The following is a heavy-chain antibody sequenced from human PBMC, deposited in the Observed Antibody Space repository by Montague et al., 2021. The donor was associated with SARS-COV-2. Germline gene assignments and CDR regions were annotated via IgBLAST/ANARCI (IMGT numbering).Heavy chain of an antibody. V-gene: IGHV2-70*11. CDR3: ARNGVEPRGSGRYYSGNWLDP. D-gene: IGHD3-10*01. CDR2: IDWDDDK. CDR1: GFSLSTSGMC. J-gene: IGHJ5*02. Sequence: PALVIPTQTLTLTCTFSGFSLSTSGMCVSWIRQPPGKALEWLARIDWDDDKYYSTSLKTRLTISKDTSKNQVVLRMTNMDPADTATYYCARNGVEPRGSGRYYSGNWLDPWGQGTLVTVSS.